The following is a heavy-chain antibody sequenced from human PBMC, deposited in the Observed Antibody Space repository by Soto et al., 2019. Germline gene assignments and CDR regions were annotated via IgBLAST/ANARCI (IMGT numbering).Heavy chain of an antibody. Sequence: PGGSLRLSCAASGFTFSSYAMSWVRQAPGKGLEWVSAISGSGGSTYYADSVKGRFTISRDNSKNTLYLQMNSLRAEDTAVYYCAKKSPATRTRWYYYGMDVWGQGTTVTVSS. CDR2: ISGSGGST. CDR3: AKKSPATRTRWYYYGMDV. J-gene: IGHJ6*02. V-gene: IGHV3-23*01. CDR1: GFTFSSYA. D-gene: IGHD2-15*01.